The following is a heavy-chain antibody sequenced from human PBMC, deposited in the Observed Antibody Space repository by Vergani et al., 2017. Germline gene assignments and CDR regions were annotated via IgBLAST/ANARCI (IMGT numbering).Heavy chain of an antibody. D-gene: IGHD4-23*01. CDR1: GYTFSSYS. J-gene: IGHJ6*02. CDR2: ISSSSSTI. V-gene: IGHV3-48*01. CDR3: ARGVRRWYPGDYKGSYYGMDV. Sequence: EVQLVESGGGLVQPGGSLRLSCAASGYTFSSYSMNWVRQAPGKGLEWVSYISSSSSTIYYADSVKGRFTISRDNAKNTLYLQMGSLRAEDMAVYYCARGVRRWYPGDYKGSYYGMDVWGQGTTVTVSS.